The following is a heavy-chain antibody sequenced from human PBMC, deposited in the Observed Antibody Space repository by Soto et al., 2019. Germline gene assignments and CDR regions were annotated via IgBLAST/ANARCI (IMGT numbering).Heavy chain of an antibody. V-gene: IGHV4-34*01. CDR2: INHSGIT. Sequence: SETLSLTCTVSGGTFSGYFWTWIRQPPGKGLEWLAEINHSGITNYNPSVESRVSMSVDTSKNQFSLRLYSVTAADTAVYYCVRGPYNYNSLYFDYWGQGTLVTVSS. CDR3: VRGPYNYNSLYFDY. CDR1: GGTFSGYF. D-gene: IGHD1-1*01. J-gene: IGHJ4*02.